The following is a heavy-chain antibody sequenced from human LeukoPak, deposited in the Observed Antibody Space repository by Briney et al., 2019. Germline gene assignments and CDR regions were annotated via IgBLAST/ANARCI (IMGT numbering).Heavy chain of an antibody. Sequence: ASVKVSRKASGYTFTSYGVVWVRQAPGQGLEWMGWISGYNGKTNYAQEFQGRATMTTDKSTSTAYMELRRLTFDDTAVYYCARGSWEEEYYFYYGMDVWGQGTTVIVSS. CDR1: GYTFTSYG. CDR3: ARGSWEEEYYFYYGMDV. CDR2: ISGYNGKT. V-gene: IGHV1-18*04. J-gene: IGHJ6*02. D-gene: IGHD1-26*01.